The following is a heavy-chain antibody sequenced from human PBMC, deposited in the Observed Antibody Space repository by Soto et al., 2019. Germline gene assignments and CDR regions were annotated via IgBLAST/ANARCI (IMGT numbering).Heavy chain of an antibody. Sequence: QVQLQQWGAGLLKPSETLSLTCAVYGGSFSGYYWSWIRQPPGKGLEWIGEINHSGSTNYNPSLKSRVTISVDTSKTQFSLKLSSVTAADTAVYYCARGQGRPVHYYCSGLTAGDYWGQGTLVTVSS. CDR1: GGSFSGYY. CDR2: INHSGST. CDR3: ARGQGRPVHYYCSGLTAGDY. D-gene: IGHD3-10*01. V-gene: IGHV4-34*01. J-gene: IGHJ4*02.